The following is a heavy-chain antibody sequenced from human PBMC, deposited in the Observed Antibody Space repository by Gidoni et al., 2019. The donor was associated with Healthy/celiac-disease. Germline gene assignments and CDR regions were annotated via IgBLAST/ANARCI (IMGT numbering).Heavy chain of an antibody. CDR2: ISYDGSNK. V-gene: IGHV3-30*18. D-gene: IGHD3-22*01. J-gene: IGHJ4*02. CDR1: GFPFSSYG. CDR3: AKAHYYDSSGSSDY. Sequence: QVQLVESGGGVVQPGWSPRLSCAASGFPFSSYGMHWVRQAPGQGVEWVAVISYDGSNKYYADSVKGRFTISRDNSKNTLYLQMNSLRAEDTAVYYCAKAHYYDSSGSSDYWGQGTLATVSS.